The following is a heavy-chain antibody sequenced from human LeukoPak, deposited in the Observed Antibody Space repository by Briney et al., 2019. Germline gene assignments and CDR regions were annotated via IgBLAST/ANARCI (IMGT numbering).Heavy chain of an antibody. J-gene: IGHJ4*02. CDR3: ARTPTTVVTYYFDY. CDR2: IYHSGST. CDR1: GYSISSGYY. Sequence: SETLSLTCAVSGYSISSGYYWGGIRPPPGKGREGIGSIYHSGSTYYNPSLKRRVTISVDTSKNQFSLKLSSVTAADTAVYYCARTPTTVVTYYFDYWGQGTLVTVSS. V-gene: IGHV4-38-2*01. D-gene: IGHD4-23*01.